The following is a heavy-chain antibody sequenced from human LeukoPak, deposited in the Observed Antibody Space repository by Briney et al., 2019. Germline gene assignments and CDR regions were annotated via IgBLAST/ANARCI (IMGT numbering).Heavy chain of an antibody. J-gene: IGHJ3*02. V-gene: IGHV1-69*05. D-gene: IGHD3-16*01. CDR3: ARGLPPADAFDI. Sequence: ASVKVSCKASGGTFSSYAISWVRQAPGQGLEWMGGIIPIFGTANYAQKFQGRVTITTDESTSTAYMELSSLRSEDTAVYYCARGLPPADAFDIWGQGTMVTVSS. CDR1: GGTFSSYA. CDR2: IIPIFGTA.